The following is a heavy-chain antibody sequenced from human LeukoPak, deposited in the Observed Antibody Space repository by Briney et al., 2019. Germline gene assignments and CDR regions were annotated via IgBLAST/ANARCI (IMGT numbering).Heavy chain of an antibody. CDR1: GYTFASYV. J-gene: IGHJ3*02. CDR3: ARESYSGYGYDAFDI. Sequence: GASVKVSCKASGYTFASYVMNWVRQAPGQGLEWMGWINTNTGNPTYAQGFTGRFVFSLDTSVSTAYLQISSLKAEDTAVYYCARESYSGYGYDAFDIWGQGTMVTVSS. V-gene: IGHV7-4-1*02. CDR2: INTNTGNP. D-gene: IGHD5-12*01.